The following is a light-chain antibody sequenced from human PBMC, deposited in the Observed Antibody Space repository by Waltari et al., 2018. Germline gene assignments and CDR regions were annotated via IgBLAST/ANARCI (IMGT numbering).Light chain of an antibody. J-gene: IGKJ1*01. Sequence: CTASQIVRSALAWFQQKPCLAPRLLIYGASIMATGIPDRFSGSGSGTDFSLPISSLEPEDFAVYYCQHYLRLPATFGQGTKVEIK. CDR3: QHYLRLPAT. CDR1: QIVRSA. V-gene: IGKV3-20*01. CDR2: GAS.